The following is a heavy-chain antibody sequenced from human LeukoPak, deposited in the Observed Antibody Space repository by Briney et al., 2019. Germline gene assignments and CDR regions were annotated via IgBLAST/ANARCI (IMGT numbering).Heavy chain of an antibody. CDR1: GFTFDDYA. V-gene: IGHV3-9*01. CDR2: ISWNTGSI. Sequence: GRSLRLSCAASGFTFDDYAMHWVRQAPGKGLESVSGISWNTGSIGYADSVNSRFTISRDNAKNSLYLQMNSLRAEDTALYYCAKVYGSGSYGYYYGMDVWGQGTTVTVSS. J-gene: IGHJ6*02. CDR3: AKVYGSGSYGYYYGMDV. D-gene: IGHD3-10*01.